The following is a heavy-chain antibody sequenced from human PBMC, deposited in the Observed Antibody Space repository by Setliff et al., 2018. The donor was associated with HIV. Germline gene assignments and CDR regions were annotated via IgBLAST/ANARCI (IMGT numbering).Heavy chain of an antibody. Sequence: SETLSLTCTVSGGSINSYYWSWIRQPAGKGLEWIGRIYASGSTSYNPSLKSRITMSVDMSKNQFSLRLNSVTAADTAVYYCVRDAGDSYLKGFWYFDLWGRGTLVTVSS. V-gene: IGHV4-4*07. CDR3: VRDAGDSYLKGFWYFDL. D-gene: IGHD1-26*01. CDR1: GGSINSYY. J-gene: IGHJ2*01. CDR2: IYASGST.